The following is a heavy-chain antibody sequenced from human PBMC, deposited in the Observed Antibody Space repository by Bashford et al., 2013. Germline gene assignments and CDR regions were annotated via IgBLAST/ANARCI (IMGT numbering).Heavy chain of an antibody. CDR2: FDPEDGET. D-gene: IGHD6-19*01. V-gene: IGHV1-24*01. CDR1: GYTFTSYG. Sequence: ASVKVSCKASGYTFTSYGISWVRQAPGKGLEWMGGFDPEDGETIYAQKFQGRVTMTEDTSTDTAYMELSSLRSEDTAVYYCATPGMGSGWYVVYWGQGTLVTVSS. J-gene: IGHJ4*02. CDR3: ATPGMGSGWYVVY.